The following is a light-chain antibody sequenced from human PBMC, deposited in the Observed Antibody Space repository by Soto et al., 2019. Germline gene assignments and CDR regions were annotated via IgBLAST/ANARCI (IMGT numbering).Light chain of an antibody. Sequence: EIVLTHSPGTLSLSPGERDTLSCRASQSVSSSYLAWYQQKPGQAPRLLIYCASSRATGIPDRFSGSGSGTDFTLTISRLEPEDFAVYYCQQYGSSLWTFGQGTKVDIK. J-gene: IGKJ1*01. CDR3: QQYGSSLWT. V-gene: IGKV3-20*01. CDR1: QSVSSSY. CDR2: CAS.